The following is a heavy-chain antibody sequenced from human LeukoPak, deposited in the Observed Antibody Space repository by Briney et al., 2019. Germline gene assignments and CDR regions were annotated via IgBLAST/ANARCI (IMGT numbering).Heavy chain of an antibody. V-gene: IGHV1-69*06. Sequence: GASVKVSCKASGGTFSNYAINWVRQAPGQGLEWMGGIIPIFGTANYAQKFQGRVTITADKFTSTAYMELSSLRSEDTAVYYCAGVAVAGYDYYYYMDVWGKGTTVTVSS. CDR3: AGVAVAGYDYYYYMDV. CDR1: GGTFSNYA. CDR2: IIPIFGTA. D-gene: IGHD6-19*01. J-gene: IGHJ6*03.